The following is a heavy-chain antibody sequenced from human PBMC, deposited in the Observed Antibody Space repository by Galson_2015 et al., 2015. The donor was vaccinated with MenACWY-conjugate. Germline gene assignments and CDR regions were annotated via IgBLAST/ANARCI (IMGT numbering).Heavy chain of an antibody. CDR3: ARDYYDSGRFRPRFDY. J-gene: IGHJ4*02. CDR2: ISHDGSNE. D-gene: IGHD3-10*01. Sequence: SLRLSCAASGFTFSSFAMHWVRQAPGKGLEWVAVISHDGSNEYYADSVKGRFTISRDNSKNTLYLQMNSLRAEDTAVYYCARDYYDSGRFRPRFDYWGQGTLVTVSS. V-gene: IGHV3-30*04. CDR1: GFTFSSFA.